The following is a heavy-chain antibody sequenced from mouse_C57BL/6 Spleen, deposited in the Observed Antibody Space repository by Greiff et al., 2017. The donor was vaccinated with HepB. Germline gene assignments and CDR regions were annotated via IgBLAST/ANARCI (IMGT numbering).Heavy chain of an antibody. D-gene: IGHD1-3*01. J-gene: IGHJ1*03. CDR3: ARRGIKDWYFDV. Sequence: VQLKESGPGLVKPSQSLSLTCSVTGYSITSGYYWNWIRQFPGNKLEWMGYISYDGSNNYNPSLKNRISITRDTSKNQFFLKLNSVTTEDTATYYCARRGIKDWYFDVWGTGTTVTVSS. CDR2: ISYDGSN. CDR1: GYSITSGYY. V-gene: IGHV3-6*01.